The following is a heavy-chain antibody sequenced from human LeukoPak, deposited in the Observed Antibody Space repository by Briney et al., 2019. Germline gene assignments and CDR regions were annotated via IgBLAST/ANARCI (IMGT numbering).Heavy chain of an antibody. D-gene: IGHD3-10*01. CDR1: GFTFSSYS. CDR2: ISSSSSTI. V-gene: IGHV3-48*01. J-gene: IGHJ5*02. CDR3: AVIGVRGVISAHWFDP. Sequence: GGSLRLSCAASGFTFSSYSMNWVRQAPGKGLEWVSYISSSSSTIYYADSVKGRFTISRDNAKNSLCLQMNSLRAEDTAVYYCAVIGVRGVISAHWFDPWGQGTLVTVSS.